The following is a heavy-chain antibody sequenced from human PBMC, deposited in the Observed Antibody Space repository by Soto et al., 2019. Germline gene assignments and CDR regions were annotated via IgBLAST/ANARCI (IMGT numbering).Heavy chain of an antibody. CDR2: INHSGST. J-gene: IGHJ6*03. V-gene: IGHV4-34*01. CDR1: GGSFSGYY. Sequence: ETLSLTCAVYGGSFSGYYWSWIRQPPGKGLEWIGEINHSGSTNYNPSLKSRVTISVDTSKNQFSLKLSSVTAADTAVYYCARDNCGGDCSIYYYYYYTDVWGKGTTVTVSS. CDR3: ARDNCGGDCSIYYYYYYTDV. D-gene: IGHD2-21*01.